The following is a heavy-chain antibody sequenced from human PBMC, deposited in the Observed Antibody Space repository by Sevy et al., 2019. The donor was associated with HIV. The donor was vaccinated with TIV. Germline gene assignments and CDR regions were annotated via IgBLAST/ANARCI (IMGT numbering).Heavy chain of an antibody. CDR3: ALERLSSNVAEYFQN. Sequence: GGSLRLSCAASGFTFTSYSMHWVRQAPGKGLEWVATISYDATNKHYADSVKGRFTISRDNSRNSRFLQMNSLGSEDTAVYYCALERLSSNVAEYFQNWGQGTLVTVSS. CDR1: GFTFTSYS. CDR2: ISYDATNK. V-gene: IGHV3-30-3*01. D-gene: IGHD1-1*01. J-gene: IGHJ1*01.